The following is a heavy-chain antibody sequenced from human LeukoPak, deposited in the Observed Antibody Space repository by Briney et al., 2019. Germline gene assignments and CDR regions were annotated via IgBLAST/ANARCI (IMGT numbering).Heavy chain of an antibody. V-gene: IGHV4-4*09. CDR2: IYHSGST. Sequence: SETLSLTCTVSGGSISSYYWSWIRQPPGKGLEWIGYIYHSGSTYYSPSLKSRVTVSLDTSKNQFSLKMRSVTAADTAVYYCARGRVRFLYYFDYWGQGTLVTVSS. CDR1: GGSISSYY. J-gene: IGHJ4*02. D-gene: IGHD2-21*01. CDR3: ARGRVRFLYYFDY.